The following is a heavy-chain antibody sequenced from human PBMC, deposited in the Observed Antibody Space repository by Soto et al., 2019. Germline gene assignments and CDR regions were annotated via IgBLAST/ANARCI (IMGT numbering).Heavy chain of an antibody. CDR2: IIPIFGTA. V-gene: IGHV1-69*13. D-gene: IGHD3-22*01. CDR1: GGTFSSYA. J-gene: IGHJ3*02. Sequence: SVKVSCKASGGTFSSYAISWVRQVPGQGLEWMGGIIPIFGTANYAQKFQGRVTITADESTSTAYMELSSLRSEDTAVYYCTYYYDSSGYYYVAFDIWGQGTMVTVSS. CDR3: TYYYDSSGYYYVAFDI.